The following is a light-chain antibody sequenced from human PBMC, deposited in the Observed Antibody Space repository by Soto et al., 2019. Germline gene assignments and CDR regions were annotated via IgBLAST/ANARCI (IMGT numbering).Light chain of an antibody. CDR3: SSYTSSSTRV. V-gene: IGLV2-14*01. CDR1: SSDVGGYNY. J-gene: IGLJ3*02. CDR2: EVS. Sequence: QSALTQPASVSGSPGQSITISCTGTSSDVGGYNYVSWYQQHPGKAPKLMIYEVSNRPSGGSNRFSGSKSGNTGSLTISGLQAEDEADYYCSSYTSSSTRVFGGGTKLTVL.